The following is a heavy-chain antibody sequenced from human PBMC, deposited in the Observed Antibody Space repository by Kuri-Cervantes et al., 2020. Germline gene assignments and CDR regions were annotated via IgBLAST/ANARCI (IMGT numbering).Heavy chain of an antibody. Sequence: SVKVSCKASGYTFTGYYMHWVRQAPGQGLEWMGGIIPIFGTANYAQKFQGRVTITADESTSTAYMELSSLRSEDAAVYYCARDDMVTPQAAAFDIWGQGTMVTVSS. CDR3: ARDDMVTPQAAAFDI. CDR2: IIPIFGTA. J-gene: IGHJ3*02. D-gene: IGHD5-18*01. V-gene: IGHV1-69*13. CDR1: GYTFTGYY.